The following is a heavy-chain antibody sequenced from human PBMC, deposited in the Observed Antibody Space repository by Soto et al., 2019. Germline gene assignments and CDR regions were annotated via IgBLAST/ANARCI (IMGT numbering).Heavy chain of an antibody. CDR1: GFTVSSNY. V-gene: IGHV3-66*01. Sequence: GGSLRLSCAASGFTVSSNYMSWVRQAPGKGLEWVSVIYSGGGTNYADSVKGRFTISRDNSKNTLYLQMNSLRAEDTAMYYCAKDLLEWLLRQRGDFGYWGQGTLVTVSS. J-gene: IGHJ4*02. CDR2: IYSGGGT. CDR3: AKDLLEWLLRQRGDFGY. D-gene: IGHD3-3*01.